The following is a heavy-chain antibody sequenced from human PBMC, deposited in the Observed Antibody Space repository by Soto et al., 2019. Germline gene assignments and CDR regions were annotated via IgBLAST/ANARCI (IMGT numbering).Heavy chain of an antibody. J-gene: IGHJ6*02. V-gene: IGHV3-30*18. D-gene: IGHD3-10*01. Sequence: GGSLRLSCAASGFTFSSYGMHWVRQAPGKGLEWVAVISYDGSNKYYADSVKGRFTISRDNSKNTLYLQMNSLRAEDTAVYYCAKEILWFGEFRPYGMDVWGQGTTVTVSS. CDR2: ISYDGSNK. CDR1: GFTFSSYG. CDR3: AKEILWFGEFRPYGMDV.